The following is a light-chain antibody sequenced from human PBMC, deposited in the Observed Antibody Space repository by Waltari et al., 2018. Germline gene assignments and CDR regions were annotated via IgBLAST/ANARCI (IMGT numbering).Light chain of an antibody. CDR2: AAS. J-gene: IGKJ1*01. CDR1: QSISSS. V-gene: IGKV1-39*01. CDR3: QQSYSTPQT. Sequence: DIQMTQSPSYLSASVGDRGTITCRASQSISSSLNWYQQKPGKAPKLLIYAASSLQSGVPSRFSGSGSGTDFTLTISSLQPEDFATYYCQQSYSTPQTFGQGTKVEIK.